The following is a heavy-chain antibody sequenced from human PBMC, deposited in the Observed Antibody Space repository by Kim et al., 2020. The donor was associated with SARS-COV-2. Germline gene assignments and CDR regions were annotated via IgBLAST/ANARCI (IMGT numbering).Heavy chain of an antibody. Sequence: GGSLRLSCAASGFTFSNAWMSWVRQAPGKGLEWVGRIKSKTDGGTTDYAAPVKGRFTISRDDSKNTLYLQMNSLKTEDTAVYYCTTLPKSRVARGAFDIWGQGTMVTVSS. CDR1: GFTFSNAW. J-gene: IGHJ3*02. CDR3: TTLPKSRVARGAFDI. D-gene: IGHD5-12*01. CDR2: IKSKTDGGTT. V-gene: IGHV3-15*01.